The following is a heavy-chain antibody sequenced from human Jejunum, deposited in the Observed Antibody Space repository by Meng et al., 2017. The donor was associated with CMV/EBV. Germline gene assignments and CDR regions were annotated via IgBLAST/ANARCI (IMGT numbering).Heavy chain of an antibody. D-gene: IGHD1-26*01. CDR1: GYTFSRYD. CDR3: ARDLSGSRVGGWFDP. V-gene: IGHV1-8*03. Sequence: SGYTFSRYDINRLRQATGHGLEWMGWMNPNSGNTGYAQKFQGRVTITRNTSTSTAYMELHSLRSDDTAVYFCARDLSGSRVGGWFDPWGQGTLVTVSS. J-gene: IGHJ5*02. CDR2: MNPNSGNT.